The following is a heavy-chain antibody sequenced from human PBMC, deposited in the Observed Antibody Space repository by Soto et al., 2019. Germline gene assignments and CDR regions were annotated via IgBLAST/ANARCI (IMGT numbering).Heavy chain of an antibody. CDR3: ARDMQQQITLTRYYYYGMDV. CDR2: ISSSVSTI. V-gene: IGHV3-48*03. J-gene: IGHJ6*02. D-gene: IGHD6-13*01. CDR1: GFTFSSYE. Sequence: XVCLRLSCAACGFTFSSYERNWVGQAPGKGLEWVSYISSSVSTIYYADSVKGRFTISRDNAKNSLYLQMNSLRAEDTAVYYCARDMQQQITLTRYYYYGMDVWAQRTTVTVSS.